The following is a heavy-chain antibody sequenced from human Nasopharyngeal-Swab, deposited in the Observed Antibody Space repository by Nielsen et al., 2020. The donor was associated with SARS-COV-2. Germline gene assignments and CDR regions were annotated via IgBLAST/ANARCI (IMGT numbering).Heavy chain of an antibody. V-gene: IGHV4-59*08. J-gene: IGHJ3*01. D-gene: IGHD2-21*02. CDR2: VYYSGNT. CDR3: ATMTAGGFDF. CDR1: VDSISSYH. Sequence: GSLRLSCTVSVDSISSYHWNWIRQPPGKGLEWIGDVYYSGNTNYNPSLKSRVTISVATSKNQFSLRLSSVTAADTAVYYCATMTAGGFDFWGQGTMVTASS.